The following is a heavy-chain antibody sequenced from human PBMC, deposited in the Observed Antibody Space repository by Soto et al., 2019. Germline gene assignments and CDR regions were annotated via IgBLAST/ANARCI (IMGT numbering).Heavy chain of an antibody. CDR2: IYYSGST. J-gene: IGHJ6*02. Sequence: SETLSLTCTVSGGSISSYYWGWIRQPPGKGLEWIGSIYYSGSTYYNPSLKSRVTISVDTSKNQFSLKLSSVTAADTAVYYCARFGVTVTTTFYGMDVWGQGTTVTVSS. CDR3: ARFGVTVTTTFYGMDV. CDR1: GGSISSYY. V-gene: IGHV4-39*01. D-gene: IGHD4-17*01.